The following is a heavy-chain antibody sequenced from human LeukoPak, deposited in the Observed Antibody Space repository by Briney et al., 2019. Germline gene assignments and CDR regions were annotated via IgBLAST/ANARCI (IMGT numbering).Heavy chain of an antibody. Sequence: GGSLRLSCAASGFTFSTYWMTWVRQGPGKGLEWVANIRQDGGEAYYVDSVKGRFTISRDNAKASVYLQMNSLTADDTAVYYRVRGGTFRYSGTSGNYWGQGTLVTVSS. CDR1: GFTFSTYW. J-gene: IGHJ4*02. D-gene: IGHD1-26*01. CDR3: VRGGTFRYSGTSGNY. V-gene: IGHV3-7*03. CDR2: IRQDGGEA.